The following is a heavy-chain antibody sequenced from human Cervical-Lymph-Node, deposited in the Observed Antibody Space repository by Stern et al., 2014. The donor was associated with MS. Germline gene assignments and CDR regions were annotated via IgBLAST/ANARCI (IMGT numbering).Heavy chain of an antibody. CDR3: AGSGTYYPDY. J-gene: IGHJ4*02. D-gene: IGHD3-3*01. Sequence: VQLVESGPGLVKPSETLSLTCSVSGGSISSYYWNGIRQPPGKGLEWIANVHYSGTTNYNPSLKSRVTILLDTPIKKTPRNLTPVPAADTAVYYCAGSGTYYPDYWGQGILVTVSS. CDR1: GGSISSYY. V-gene: IGHV4-59*08. CDR2: VHYSGTT.